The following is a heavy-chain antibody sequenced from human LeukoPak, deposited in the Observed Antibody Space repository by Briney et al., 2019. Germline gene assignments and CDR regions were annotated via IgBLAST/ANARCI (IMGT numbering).Heavy chain of an antibody. CDR1: GGSFSGYH. J-gene: IGHJ2*01. V-gene: IGHV4-34*01. Sequence: PSETLSLTCTVYGGSFSGYHWSWIRQPPGKGLEWIGEINHRGSTNYNPSLKSRVTMSVDTSKNQFSLKLSSVTAADTAVYYCARSWLENDWYFDLWGRGTLVTVSS. CDR2: INHRGST. D-gene: IGHD6-19*01. CDR3: ARSWLENDWYFDL.